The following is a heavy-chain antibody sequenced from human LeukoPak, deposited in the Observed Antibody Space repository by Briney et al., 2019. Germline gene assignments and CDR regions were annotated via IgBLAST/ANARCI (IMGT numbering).Heavy chain of an antibody. CDR1: GCTFSSHY. CDR2: ISYIGST. V-gene: IGHV4-59*11. D-gene: IGHD4-17*01. CDR3: ARDPTTVTKGLDI. J-gene: IGHJ3*02. Sequence: SETLCLSCTASGCTFSSHYRSWIRQPPGKGLEWIGYISYIGSTNYNPSLKSRVTISVDTSKNQFSLKLSSVTAADAAVYFCARDPTTVTKGLDIWGQGTMVTVSS.